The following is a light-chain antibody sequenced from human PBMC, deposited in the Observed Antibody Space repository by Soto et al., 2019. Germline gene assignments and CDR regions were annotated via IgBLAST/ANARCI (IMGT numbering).Light chain of an antibody. J-gene: IGKJ1*01. CDR3: QHYIGYSGM. V-gene: IGKV1-5*03. CDR1: QSLISW. Sequence: DIQMTQSPSTLSASVGDRVTITYRASQSLISWLAWYQHKPGKAPKLLIHKASILASGVPSRFSGSDSGAEFTLTISSLQPDDFATYYCQHYIGYSGMFGQGTKVDIK. CDR2: KAS.